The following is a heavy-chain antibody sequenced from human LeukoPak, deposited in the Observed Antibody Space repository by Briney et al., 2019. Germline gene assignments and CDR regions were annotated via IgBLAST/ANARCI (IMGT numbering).Heavy chain of an antibody. CDR2: ISSSSSYI. D-gene: IGHD2-15*01. CDR1: GFTFSSYS. J-gene: IGHJ3*02. V-gene: IGHV3-21*01. Sequence: GGSLRLSCAASGFTFSSYSMNWVRQAPGKGLEWVSSISSSSSYIFYADSLKGRFTISRDNGKNSLDLQMNSLRAEDTAVYYCARGYCSGGSCYLNAFDIWGQGTMVTVSS. CDR3: ARGYCSGGSCYLNAFDI.